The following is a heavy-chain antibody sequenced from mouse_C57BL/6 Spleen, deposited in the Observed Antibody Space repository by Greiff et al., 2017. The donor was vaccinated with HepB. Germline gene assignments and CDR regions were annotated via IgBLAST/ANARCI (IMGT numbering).Heavy chain of an antibody. V-gene: IGHV14-2*01. J-gene: IGHJ1*03. CDR3: AFYYYGISYWYFDV. D-gene: IGHD1-1*01. Sequence: EVQPQQSGAELVKPGASVKLSCTASGFNIKDYYMHWVKQRTEQGLEWIGRIDPEDGETKYAPKFQGKATITADTSSNTAYLQLSSLTSEDTAVYYCAFYYYGISYWYFDVWGTGTTVTVSS. CDR1: GFNIKDYY. CDR2: IDPEDGET.